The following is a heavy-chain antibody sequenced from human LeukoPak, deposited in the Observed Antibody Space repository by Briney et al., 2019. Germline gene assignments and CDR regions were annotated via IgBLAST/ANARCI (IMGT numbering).Heavy chain of an antibody. J-gene: IGHJ5*02. Sequence: GGSLRLSCAASGFTFSNYFMQLVRQAPGKGLVWVSRISGDGTTTIYADSVKGRFTISRDNAKNTLYLQMNSLRDDDTAVYYCSRRVDSTRWFDPWGQGTLVTVSS. CDR3: SRRVDSTRWFDP. D-gene: IGHD2-15*01. V-gene: IGHV3-74*01. CDR2: ISGDGTTT. CDR1: GFTFSNYF.